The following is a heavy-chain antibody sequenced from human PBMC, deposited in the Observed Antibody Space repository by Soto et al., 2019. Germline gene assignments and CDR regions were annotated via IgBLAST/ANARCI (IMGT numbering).Heavy chain of an antibody. CDR2: ITGSGGSA. J-gene: IGHJ6*02. V-gene: IGHV3-23*01. D-gene: IGHD4-4*01. CDR1: GFTFSNFV. Sequence: GSLRLSCAASGFTFSNFVMSWVRQVPGKGLEWVSAITGSGGSAYYADSVKGRFTISRDNSKSTVFLEMSSLGAADTAVYYCAVRLGQNSYRLDAWGQGTTVTVSS. CDR3: AVRLGQNSYRLDA.